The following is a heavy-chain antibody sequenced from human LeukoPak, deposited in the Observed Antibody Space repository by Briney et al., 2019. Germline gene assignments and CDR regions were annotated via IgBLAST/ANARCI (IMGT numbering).Heavy chain of an antibody. CDR3: ARVRYYDFWSGYYYFDY. D-gene: IGHD3-3*01. Sequence: GGSLRLSCAASGFTFSTYWMSWVRQAPGKGLEWVANINQDGSEKYYVDSVKGRFTISRDNAKNSLYLQMNSLRAEDTAVYYCARVRYYDFWSGYYYFDYWGQGTLVTVSS. J-gene: IGHJ4*02. CDR2: INQDGSEK. CDR1: GFTFSTYW. V-gene: IGHV3-7*01.